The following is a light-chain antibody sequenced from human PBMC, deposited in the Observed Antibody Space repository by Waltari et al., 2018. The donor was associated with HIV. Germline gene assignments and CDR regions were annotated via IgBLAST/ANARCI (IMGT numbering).Light chain of an antibody. Sequence: QSVLTQPPSASGTPGQRVTISCSGNSSNIGRNYVYWYQQLPGTAPKLLIYRNNQRPSGVPDRFSGSKSGTSASLAISGLRSEDEADYYCAAWNDSLSGYVFGTGTKVTV. J-gene: IGLJ1*01. CDR2: RNN. CDR3: AAWNDSLSGYV. CDR1: SSNIGRNY. V-gene: IGLV1-47*01.